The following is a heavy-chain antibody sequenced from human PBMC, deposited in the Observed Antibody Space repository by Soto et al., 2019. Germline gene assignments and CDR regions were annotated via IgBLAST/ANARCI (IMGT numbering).Heavy chain of an antibody. CDR3: GSSTSPHGIP. Sequence: AGGSLRLSCAASGFTFSSYSMNWVRQAPGKGLEWVSSISSSSSYIYDADSVKGRFTISRDNAKNSLYLQMNSLRAEDTAVYYCGSSTSPHGIPWGQGTLVTVSS. J-gene: IGHJ5*02. CDR2: ISSSSSYI. V-gene: IGHV3-21*01. CDR1: GFTFSSYS. D-gene: IGHD2-2*01.